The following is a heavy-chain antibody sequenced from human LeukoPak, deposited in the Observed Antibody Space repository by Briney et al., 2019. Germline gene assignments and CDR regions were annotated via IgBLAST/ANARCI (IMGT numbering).Heavy chain of an antibody. CDR3: ARSGDTTTVFDY. CDR1: GFTFSSCG. V-gene: IGHV3-33*01. J-gene: IGHJ4*02. D-gene: IGHD2-21*01. CDR2: IWYDGSNK. Sequence: GGSLRLSCAASGFTFSSCGMHWVRQAPGKGLEWVAVIWYDGSNKYYADSVKGRFTISRDNSKNTLYLQMNSLRAEDTAVYYCARSGDTTTVFDYWGQGTLVTVSS.